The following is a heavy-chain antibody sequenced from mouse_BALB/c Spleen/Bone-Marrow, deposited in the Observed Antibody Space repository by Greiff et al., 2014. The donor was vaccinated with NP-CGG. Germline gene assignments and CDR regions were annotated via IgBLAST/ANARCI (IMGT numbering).Heavy chain of an antibody. Sequence: EVMLVESGGGLVQPGRSRKLSCAASGFTFSSFGVHWVRRAPEKGLEWVAYISSGSSNINYADTVKGRFTISRDNPKNTLLLQMTSLRSEDTAMYYCARWGYYYAMDYWGQGTSVTVSS. CDR2: ISSGSSNI. CDR3: ARWGYYYAMDY. CDR1: GFTFSSFG. V-gene: IGHV5-17*02. J-gene: IGHJ4*01. D-gene: IGHD2-2*01.